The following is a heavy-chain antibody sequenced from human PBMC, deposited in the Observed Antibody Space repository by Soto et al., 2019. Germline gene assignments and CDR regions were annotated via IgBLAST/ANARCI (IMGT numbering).Heavy chain of an antibody. CDR3: AKGIYGGRGYYYYCMDV. J-gene: IGHJ6*02. CDR2: ISGSGDST. CDR1: GFSFSSYA. V-gene: IGHV3-23*01. D-gene: IGHD4-17*01. Sequence: EVQLLESGGGLVQPGGSLRLSCSASGFSFSSYAMSWVRQAPGKGLEWVSAISGSGDSTYYADSVRGRFTISRDTSKNTLYLQMNSLTAQATAVYYCAKGIYGGRGYYYYCMDVRGQGTTVTVSS.